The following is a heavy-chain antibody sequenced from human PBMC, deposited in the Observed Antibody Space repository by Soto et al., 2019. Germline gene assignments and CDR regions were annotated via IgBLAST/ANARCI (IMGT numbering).Heavy chain of an antibody. D-gene: IGHD2-2*01. CDR1: GYTFTNYD. J-gene: IGHJ4*02. Sequence: QVQLVQSGAEVKKPGASVKVSCKASGYTFTNYDINWVRQATGQGLEWMGWMNPNSGNTGYAQKFQGRVTMTRNTSMSTASMELSILRSEDTAVYYCARGPMSCTSSSCPYFFDYWAQGTLVTVSS. CDR2: MNPNSGNT. V-gene: IGHV1-8*01. CDR3: ARGPMSCTSSSCPYFFDY.